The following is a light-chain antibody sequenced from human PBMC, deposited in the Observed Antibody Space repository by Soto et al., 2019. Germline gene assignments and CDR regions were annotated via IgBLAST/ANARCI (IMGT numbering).Light chain of an antibody. CDR3: QQANSYPIT. CDR1: QSVSSN. CDR2: GAS. V-gene: IGKV3-15*01. J-gene: IGKJ5*01. Sequence: EIGITQSPATLSVSQGERAPLSCRASQSVSSNLAWYQQKPGQAPRLLIYGASTRATGIPARFSGSGSGTEFTLTISSLQSEDFATYYCQQANSYPITFGQGTRLEIK.